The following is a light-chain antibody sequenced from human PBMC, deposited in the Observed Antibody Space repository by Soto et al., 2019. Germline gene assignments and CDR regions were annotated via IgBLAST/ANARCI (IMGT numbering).Light chain of an antibody. V-gene: IGLV2-14*01. CDR2: EVS. CDR3: SSYTTTNTLWV. Sequence: QSVLTQPASVSGSPGQSITISCTGTSSDVGAYDYVSWYQQNPGKAPKLIISEVSDRPSGVSNRFSCSKSGNTASLTISGLQAEDEADYFCSSYTTTNTLWVFGGGTKLTVL. CDR1: SSDVGAYDY. J-gene: IGLJ3*02.